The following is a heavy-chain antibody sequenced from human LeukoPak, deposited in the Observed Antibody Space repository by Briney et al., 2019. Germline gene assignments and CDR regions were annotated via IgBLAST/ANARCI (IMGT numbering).Heavy chain of an antibody. J-gene: IGHJ5*02. Sequence: PGGSLRLSCAASGFTFDDYAMHWVRQAPGKGLEWVSGISWNNGSIGYADSVKGRFTISRDNAKNSLYLQMNSLRAEDTALYYCAKDIHQLPLGHNWFDPWGQGTLVTVSS. CDR3: AKDIHQLPLGHNWFDP. CDR1: GFTFDDYA. V-gene: IGHV3-9*01. CDR2: ISWNNGSI. D-gene: IGHD2-2*01.